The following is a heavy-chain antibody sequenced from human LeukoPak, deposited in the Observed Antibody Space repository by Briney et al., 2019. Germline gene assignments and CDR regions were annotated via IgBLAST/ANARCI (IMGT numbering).Heavy chain of an antibody. V-gene: IGHV3-23*01. D-gene: IGHD2-2*01. CDR2: VTGSGDIT. Sequence: GGSLRLSCAASGFTFGNYAMSWVRQAPGKGLEWVSPVTGSGDITYYADSVRGRFTISRDNSKNMVFLQMISLRAEDTAVYYCAKRRCSGSSCYLDYWGQGTLVTVSS. J-gene: IGHJ4*02. CDR3: AKRRCSGSSCYLDY. CDR1: GFTFGNYA.